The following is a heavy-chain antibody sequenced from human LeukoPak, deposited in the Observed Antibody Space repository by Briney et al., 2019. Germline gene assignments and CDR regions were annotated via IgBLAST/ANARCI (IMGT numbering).Heavy chain of an antibody. CDR1: GFTFSDYY. CDR3: ARESPSSGWFHAFDI. D-gene: IGHD6-19*01. J-gene: IGHJ3*02. V-gene: IGHV3-11*06. CDR2: ISSSSSYT. Sequence: GGSLRLSCAASGFTFSDYYMSWIRQAPGKGLEWVSYISSSSSYTNYADSVKGRFTISRDNAKNSLYLRMNSLRAEDTAVYYCARESPSSGWFHAFDIWGQGTMVTVSS.